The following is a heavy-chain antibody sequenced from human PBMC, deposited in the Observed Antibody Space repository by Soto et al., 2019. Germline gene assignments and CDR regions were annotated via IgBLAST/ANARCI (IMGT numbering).Heavy chain of an antibody. V-gene: IGHV4-34*01. CDR2: INHSGST. CDR3: ARVKRSGGSCYGSCAFDI. Sequence: SETLSLTCAVYGGSFSGYYWSWIRQPPGKGLEWIGEINHSGSTNYNPSLKSRVTISVDTSKNQFSLKLSSVTAADTAVYYCARVKRSGGSCYGSCAFDIWGQGTMVTVSS. J-gene: IGHJ3*02. CDR1: GGSFSGYY. D-gene: IGHD2-15*01.